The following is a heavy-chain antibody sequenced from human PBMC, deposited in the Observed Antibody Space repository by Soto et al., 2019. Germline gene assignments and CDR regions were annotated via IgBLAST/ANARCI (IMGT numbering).Heavy chain of an antibody. V-gene: IGHV1-2*04. Sequence: GASVKVSCKASGYTFTGYYMHWVRQAPGQGLEWMGWINPNSGGTNYAQKFQGWVTMTRDTSISTAYMELSRLRSDDTAVYYCARGMVVAAKPDAFDIWGQGTMVTVSS. D-gene: IGHD2-15*01. J-gene: IGHJ3*02. CDR3: ARGMVVAAKPDAFDI. CDR1: GYTFTGYY. CDR2: INPNSGGT.